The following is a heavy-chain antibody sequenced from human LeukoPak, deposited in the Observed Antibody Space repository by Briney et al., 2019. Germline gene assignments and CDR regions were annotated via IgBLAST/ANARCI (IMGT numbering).Heavy chain of an antibody. V-gene: IGHV1-24*01. CDR1: GYTLTELS. J-gene: IGHJ4*02. CDR3: ATDLRCTNGVCYPVGVY. CDR2: FDPEDGET. D-gene: IGHD2-8*01. Sequence: ASVKVSFKVSGYTLTELSMHWVRQAPGKGLEWMGGFDPEDGETIYAQKFQGRVTMTEDTSTDTAYMELSSLRSEDTAVYYCATDLRCTNGVCYPVGVYWGQGTLVTVSS.